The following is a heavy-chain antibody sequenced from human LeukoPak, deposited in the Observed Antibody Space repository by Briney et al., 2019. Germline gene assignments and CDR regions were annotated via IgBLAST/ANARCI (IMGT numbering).Heavy chain of an antibody. Sequence: SETLSLTCTVSGGSVSSGIYYWSWIRQPPGKGLEWIGFMHHSGSTSHHPSLQNRVTISVDTSKNQLSLELSSATAAGTAVYFCAGVRTAGTGPDYWGQGTLVTVSS. CDR2: MHHSGST. J-gene: IGHJ4*02. V-gene: IGHV4-61*01. CDR1: GGSVSSGIYY. CDR3: AGVRTAGTGPDY. D-gene: IGHD6-13*01.